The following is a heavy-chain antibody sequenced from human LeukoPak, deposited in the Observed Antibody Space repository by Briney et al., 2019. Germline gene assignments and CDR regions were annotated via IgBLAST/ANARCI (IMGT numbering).Heavy chain of an antibody. CDR3: ARFVAQRWLQLYYFDY. Sequence: SETLSLTCAVYGGSFSGYYWSWIRQPPGKGLEWLGEINHSGSTNYNPSLKSRVTISVDTCKNQFSLQLSSVTAADTAVYYCARFVAQRWLQLYYFDYRGQGTLVTVSS. D-gene: IGHD5-24*01. J-gene: IGHJ4*02. V-gene: IGHV4-34*01. CDR2: INHSGST. CDR1: GGSFSGYY.